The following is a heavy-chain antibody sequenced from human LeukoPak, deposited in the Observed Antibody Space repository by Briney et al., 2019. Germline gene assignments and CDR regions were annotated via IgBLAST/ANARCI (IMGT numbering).Heavy chain of an antibody. Sequence: TSETLSLTCTVPGGSISSYYWSWIRQPPGEGLEWIAYIYYTGRTNYNPSLKSRFTISVDTSENQLSLELISVTAADTAVYFCARLVTSYDILTGYSYYFDSWGQGTLVTVSS. J-gene: IGHJ4*02. V-gene: IGHV4-59*08. CDR2: IYYTGRT. D-gene: IGHD3-9*01. CDR3: ARLVTSYDILTGYSYYFDS. CDR1: GGSISSYY.